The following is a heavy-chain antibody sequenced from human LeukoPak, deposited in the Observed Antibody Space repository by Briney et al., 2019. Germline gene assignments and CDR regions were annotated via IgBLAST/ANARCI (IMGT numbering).Heavy chain of an antibody. CDR3: ARDGEFDY. CDR1: GFTLTNYA. CDR2: LGTAGDT. V-gene: IGHV3-13*01. J-gene: IGHJ4*02. Sequence: GGSLRLSCAASGFTLTNYAMHWVRQPAGEGLGWVSALGTAGDTFYPGSVKGRFTISRDNAKNSLYLQMNGLKADDTAVYYCARDGEFDYWGQGTLVTVSS.